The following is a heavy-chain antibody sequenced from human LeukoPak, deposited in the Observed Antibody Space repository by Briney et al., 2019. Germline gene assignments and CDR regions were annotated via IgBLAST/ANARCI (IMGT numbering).Heavy chain of an antibody. J-gene: IGHJ3*02. D-gene: IGHD3-9*01. CDR2: ISSDGSIT. Sequence: PGGSLRLSCAASGFTFSTYWMHWVRQAPGKGLVWVSRISSDGSITGYADSVKGRFTISRDNAKNTLYLQMNSLRAEDTAVYYCARELYDILTGYYPASDAFDIWGQGTMVTVSS. V-gene: IGHV3-74*01. CDR3: ARELYDILTGYYPASDAFDI. CDR1: GFTFSTYW.